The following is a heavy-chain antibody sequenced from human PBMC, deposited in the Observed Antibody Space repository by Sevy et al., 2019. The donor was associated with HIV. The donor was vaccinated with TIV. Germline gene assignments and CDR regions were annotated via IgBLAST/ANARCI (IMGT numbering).Heavy chain of an antibody. CDR2: ISAYNGNT. D-gene: IGHD5-18*01. J-gene: IGHJ4*02. CDR1: GYTFTSYG. V-gene: IGHV1-18*04. CDR3: WGDPHALRGYSYGPAPFDY. Sequence: ASVKVSCKASGYTFTSYGISWVRQAPGQGLEWMGWISAYNGNTNYAQKLQGRVTMTTDTSTSTAYMELRSLRSDDTAVDYCWGDPHALRGYSYGPAPFDYWGQGTLVTVSS.